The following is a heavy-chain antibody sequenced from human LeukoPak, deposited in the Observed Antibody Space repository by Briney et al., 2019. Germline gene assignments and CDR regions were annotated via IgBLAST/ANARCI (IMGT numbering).Heavy chain of an antibody. D-gene: IGHD6-19*01. CDR1: GFLLSTSGVG. CDR3: AHAGLYYGSGWAYFDY. J-gene: IGHJ4*02. Sequence: SGPTLVNPTQTLTLTCTFSGFLLSTSGVGVGWIRQPPAKALEWLALIYWDDDKRFSPSLKSRLTITKDTSKNQVVLTMTNMDPVDTATYYCAHAGLYYGSGWAYFDYWGQGTLVTVSS. CDR2: IYWDDDK. V-gene: IGHV2-5*02.